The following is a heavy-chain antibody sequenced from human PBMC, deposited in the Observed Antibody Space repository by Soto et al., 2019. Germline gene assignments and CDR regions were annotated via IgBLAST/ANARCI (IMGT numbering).Heavy chain of an antibody. CDR1: GGSFSGYY. CDR3: ARVKASGVNFDY. J-gene: IGHJ4*02. V-gene: IGHV4-34*01. CDR2: INHSGST. D-gene: IGHD3-10*01. Sequence: PSETLSLTCAVYGGSFSGYYWSWIRQPPGKGLEWIGEINHSGSTNYNPSLKSRVTISVDTSKNQFSLKLSSVTAADTAVYYCARVKASGVNFDYWGQGTLVTVSS.